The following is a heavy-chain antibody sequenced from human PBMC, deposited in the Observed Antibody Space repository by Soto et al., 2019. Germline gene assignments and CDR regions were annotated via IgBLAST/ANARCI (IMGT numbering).Heavy chain of an antibody. J-gene: IGHJ5*02. Sequence: SETLSLTCTVSGGSISSSSYYWGWIRQPPGKGLEWIGSIYYSGSTYYNPSLKSRVTISVDTSKNQFSLKLISVTAADTAVYYCARHGTGGYQLLYWFDPWGQGTLVTVSS. V-gene: IGHV4-39*01. CDR2: IYYSGST. CDR3: ARHGTGGYQLLYWFDP. D-gene: IGHD2-2*01. CDR1: GGSISSSSYY.